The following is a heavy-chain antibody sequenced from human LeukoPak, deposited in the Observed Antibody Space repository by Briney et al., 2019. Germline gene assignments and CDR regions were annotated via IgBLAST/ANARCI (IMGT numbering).Heavy chain of an antibody. CDR2: IKQDGSER. V-gene: IGHV3-7*01. Sequence: GWSLRLSCATSGFTFSRHWMRWVRQAPGKGPEWVANIKQDGSERYYVHSVKGRFTISRDNAKNSLYLQMNSLRAEDTAVYYCARDGGHSTDLDYWGQGILVTVSS. D-gene: IGHD2-8*02. CDR1: GFTFSRHW. CDR3: ARDGGHSTDLDY. J-gene: IGHJ4*02.